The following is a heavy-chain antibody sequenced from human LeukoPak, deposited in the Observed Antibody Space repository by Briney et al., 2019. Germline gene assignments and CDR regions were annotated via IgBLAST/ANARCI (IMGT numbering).Heavy chain of an antibody. V-gene: IGHV3-33*06. Sequence: GGSLRLSCAASGFNFADYGMSWVRQVPGRGLEWVAVIWYDGSNEYYADSVKGRFTISRGNSKNTLYLQMNSLRAEDTAVYYCAKTDFWSGYSVDYWGQGTLVTVSS. CDR3: AKTDFWSGYSVDY. D-gene: IGHD3-3*01. CDR1: GFNFADYG. J-gene: IGHJ4*02. CDR2: IWYDGSNE.